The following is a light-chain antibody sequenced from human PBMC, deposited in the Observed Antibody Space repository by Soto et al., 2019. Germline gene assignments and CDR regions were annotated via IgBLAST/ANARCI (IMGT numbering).Light chain of an antibody. V-gene: IGKV1D-13*01. CDR2: DAS. Sequence: AIQLTQSPSSLSASVGDRVTITCRASQGISSAVAWYQQKPGKPPKLLMYDASSLESGGPPRFSGSGSGTDLTLSISSLQPEDFATYYCQQFNNYPLTFGQGTRLEIK. CDR1: QGISSA. J-gene: IGKJ5*01. CDR3: QQFNNYPLT.